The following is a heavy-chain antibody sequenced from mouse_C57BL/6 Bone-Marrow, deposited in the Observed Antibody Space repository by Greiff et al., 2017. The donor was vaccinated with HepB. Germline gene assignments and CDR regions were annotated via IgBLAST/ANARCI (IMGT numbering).Heavy chain of an antibody. V-gene: IGHV5-4*01. D-gene: IGHD1-1*01. CDR3: ARAAYGSSYRWYFDV. Sequence: EVQLQQSGGGLVKPGGSLKLSCAASGFTFSSYAMSWVRQTPEKRLEWVATISDGGSYTYYPDNVKGRFTISRDNAKNNLYLQMSHLKSEDTAMYYCARAAYGSSYRWYFDVWGTGTTVTVSS. CDR1: GFTFSSYA. CDR2: ISDGGSYT. J-gene: IGHJ1*03.